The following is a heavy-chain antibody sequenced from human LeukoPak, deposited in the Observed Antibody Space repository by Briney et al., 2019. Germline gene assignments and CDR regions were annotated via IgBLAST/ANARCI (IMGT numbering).Heavy chain of an antibody. CDR2: IKEDGSEK. Sequence: GGSLRLSCAASGFTFSNYWMSWVRQAPGKGLEWVANIKEDGSEKYYVGSVKGRLTISRDNAKNSVYLQMNSLRAEDTAMYYCARGAYYYDSSGYYSRFDYWGQGTLVTVSS. J-gene: IGHJ4*02. D-gene: IGHD3-22*01. CDR3: ARGAYYYDSSGYYSRFDY. V-gene: IGHV3-7*02. CDR1: GFTFSNYW.